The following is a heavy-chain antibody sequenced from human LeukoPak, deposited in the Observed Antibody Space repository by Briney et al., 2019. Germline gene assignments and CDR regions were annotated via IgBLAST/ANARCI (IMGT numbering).Heavy chain of an antibody. D-gene: IGHD5-12*01. J-gene: IGHJ4*02. V-gene: IGHV3-7*01. CDR2: IKQDGSEK. Sequence: PGGSLRLSCAASGFTFSSYWMSWVRQAPGKGLEWVANIKQDGSEKNYVDSVKGRFTISRDNAKNLLDLQMNSLRGEDTAVYYCARAGGYASSWAYWGQGTLVTVSS. CDR3: ARAGGYASSWAY. CDR1: GFTFSSYW.